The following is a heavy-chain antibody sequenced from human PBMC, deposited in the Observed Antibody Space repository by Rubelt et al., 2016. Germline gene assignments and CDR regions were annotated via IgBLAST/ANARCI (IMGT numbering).Heavy chain of an antibody. CDR3: TRGVGAATTSPDD. CDR1: GYTLTELS. D-gene: IGHD1-26*01. CDR2: FDPEDGET. V-gene: IGHV1-24*01. J-gene: IGHJ4*02. Sequence: QVQLVQSGAEVKKPGASVKVSCKVSGYTLTELSMHWVRQAPGKGLEWMGGFDPEDGETIYEKKFQGIVTMTEDTSTDTAYMELSSLRSEETAVYYCTRGVGAATTSPDDWGQGTLVTVSS.